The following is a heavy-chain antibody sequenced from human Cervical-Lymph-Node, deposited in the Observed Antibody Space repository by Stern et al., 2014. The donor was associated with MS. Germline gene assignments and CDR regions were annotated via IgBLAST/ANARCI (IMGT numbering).Heavy chain of an antibody. CDR2: VSYDGSNK. V-gene: IGHV3-30*18. Sequence: VQLVQSGGGVVQPGRPLRLSCAASGFTFGSCAMHWVRPAPGKGLEWVAGVSYDGSNKYYADSVKGRFTVSRDSSQNTLHLQMSSLRAEDTAVYYCAKDRQYLTYVFDHWGQGSLVTVSS. J-gene: IGHJ5*02. D-gene: IGHD2/OR15-2a*01. CDR1: GFTFGSCA. CDR3: AKDRQYLTYVFDH.